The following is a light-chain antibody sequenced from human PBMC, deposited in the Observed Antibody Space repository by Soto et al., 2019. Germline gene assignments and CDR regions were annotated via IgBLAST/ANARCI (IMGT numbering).Light chain of an antibody. V-gene: IGLV2-11*01. CDR3: CAYAGSYSLV. CDR2: DVN. Sequence: QSVLTQPRSVSGSPGQLVTISCTGTSSDVGAYNYVSWYQQHPGKAPKVMIYDVNKRPSGVPDRFSGSKSDNTASLTISGLQAEDEADYYCCAYAGSYSLVFGGGTKVTVL. CDR1: SSDVGAYNY. J-gene: IGLJ2*01.